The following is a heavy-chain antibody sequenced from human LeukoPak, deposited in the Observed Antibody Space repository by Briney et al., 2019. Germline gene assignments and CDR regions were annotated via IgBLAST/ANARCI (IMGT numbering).Heavy chain of an antibody. CDR3: ARRGGHYYGMDV. CDR1: GDSVSSNSAT. Sequence: SQTLSLTCAISGDSVSSNSATWNRIRQSPSRGLEWLGRTYYRPKWSNDYAESVKSRITINPDTSKNQFSLQLTSVTPEDTAVYYCARRGGHYYGMDVWGQGTTVTVSS. V-gene: IGHV6-1*01. J-gene: IGHJ6*02. CDR2: TYYRPKWSN. D-gene: IGHD3-16*01.